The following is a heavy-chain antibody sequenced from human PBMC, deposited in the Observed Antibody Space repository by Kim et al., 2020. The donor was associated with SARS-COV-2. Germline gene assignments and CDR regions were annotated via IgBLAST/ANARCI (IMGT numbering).Heavy chain of an antibody. J-gene: IGHJ5*02. CDR3: ASLWFGDSNWFDP. V-gene: IGHV4-59*13. Sequence: SETLSLTCTVSGGSISSYYWSWIRQPPGKGLEWIGYIYYSGSTNYNPSLKSRVTISVDTSKNQFSLKLSSVTAADTAVYYCASLWFGDSNWFDPWGQGTLVTVSS. CDR2: IYYSGST. D-gene: IGHD3-10*01. CDR1: GGSISSYY.